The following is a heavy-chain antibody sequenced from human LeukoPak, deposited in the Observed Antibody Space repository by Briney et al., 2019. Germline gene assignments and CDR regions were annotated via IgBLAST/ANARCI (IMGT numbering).Heavy chain of an antibody. D-gene: IGHD3-10*01. CDR1: GFTVSSNY. CDR3: AKLKGWYGEGYFDY. CDR2: IYSGGTT. V-gene: IGHV3-53*01. Sequence: PGGSLRLSCAASGFTVSSNYMSWVRQPPGKGLEWVSVIYSGGTTFYADSVKGRFTISRDNSKNTLYLQMNSLRADDTAVYYCAKLKGWYGEGYFDYWGQGTVATVPS. J-gene: IGHJ4*02.